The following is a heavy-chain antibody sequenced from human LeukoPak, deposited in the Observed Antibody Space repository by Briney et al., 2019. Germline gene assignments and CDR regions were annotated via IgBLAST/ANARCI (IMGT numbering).Heavy chain of an antibody. CDR3: AKGLAGTTFPQYYYAMDV. D-gene: IGHD1/OR15-1a*01. J-gene: IGHJ6*04. V-gene: IGHV3-23*01. Sequence: GGSLRLSCAASGFTFSSYAMSWVRQAPGKGLEWVSAISGSGVSTYYADSVKGRFTISRDNSKNTLYLPMNSLRAEDTAVYYCAKGLAGTTFPQYYYAMDVWGKGTTVTVSS. CDR1: GFTFSSYA. CDR2: ISGSGVST.